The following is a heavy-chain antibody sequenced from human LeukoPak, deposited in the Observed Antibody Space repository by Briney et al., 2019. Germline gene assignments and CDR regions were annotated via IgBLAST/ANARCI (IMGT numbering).Heavy chain of an antibody. J-gene: IGHJ4*02. V-gene: IGHV4-59*08. CDR3: ARGLVVTEYNFDY. Sequence: SETLSLTCTVSGGSFSSNYWSWIRQPPGKGLEWIGYIYYSGSTNYNPSLKSRVTISVDTSKNQFSLKLTSVTAADTAVYYCARGLVVTEYNFDYWGQGTLVTVSS. CDR1: GGSFSSNY. D-gene: IGHD2-21*02. CDR2: IYYSGST.